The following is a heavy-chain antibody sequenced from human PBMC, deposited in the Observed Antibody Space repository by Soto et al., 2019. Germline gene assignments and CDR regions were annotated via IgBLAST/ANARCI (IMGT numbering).Heavy chain of an antibody. V-gene: IGHV4-30-4*01. CDR2: IYYSGST. D-gene: IGHD6-13*01. CDR1: GGSISSGDYY. J-gene: IGHJ6*02. Sequence: KTSETLSLTCTVSGGSISSGDYYWSWIRQPPGKGLEWIGYIYYSGSTYYNPSLKSRVTISVDTSKNQFSLKLSSVTAADTAVYYCARDSVASDSSSSHRHYYYGMDVWGQGTTVTVSS. CDR3: ARDSVASDSSSSHRHYYYGMDV.